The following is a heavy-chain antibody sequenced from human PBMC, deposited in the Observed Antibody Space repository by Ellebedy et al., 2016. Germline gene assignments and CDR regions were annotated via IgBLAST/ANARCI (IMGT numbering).Heavy chain of an antibody. Sequence: GESLKISCAASGFDLSVFWINWVRQVPGKGLEWVASISRDGNAKFYVDSVRGRFIISRDDADKSGSLQMNSLSVDDTAVYYCVRLDWSDVAYWGQGTLVTVSS. J-gene: IGHJ4*02. CDR2: ISRDGNAK. D-gene: IGHD3-3*01. CDR1: GFDLSVFW. CDR3: VRLDWSDVAY. V-gene: IGHV3-7*01.